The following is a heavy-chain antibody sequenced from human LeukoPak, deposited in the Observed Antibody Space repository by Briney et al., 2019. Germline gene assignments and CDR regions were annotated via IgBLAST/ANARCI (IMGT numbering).Heavy chain of an antibody. J-gene: IGHJ4*02. Sequence: PGRSLRLSCAASGFTFSSYAMHWVRQAPGKGLEWVAVISYDGSNKHYADSVKGRFTISRDNSKNTLYLQMNSLRAEDTAVYYCARGPLGELYFDYWGQGTLVTVSS. CDR3: ARGPLGELYFDY. CDR1: GFTFSSYA. V-gene: IGHV3-30-3*01. D-gene: IGHD3-16*01. CDR2: ISYDGSNK.